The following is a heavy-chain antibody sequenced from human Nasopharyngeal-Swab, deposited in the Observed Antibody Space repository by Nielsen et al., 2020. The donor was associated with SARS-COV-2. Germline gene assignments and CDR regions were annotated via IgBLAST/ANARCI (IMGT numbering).Heavy chain of an antibody. Sequence: SETLSLTCTVSGGSISSSSYYWGWIRQPPGKGLEWIGCVYYSGSTYYNPSLNSRVTISVDTSKNQFSLKLRYVTATDTAVYYCARGSSATLYYYYYGLDVWGQGTTGTVSS. CDR2: VYYSGST. CDR3: ARGSSATLYYYYYGLDV. J-gene: IGHJ6*02. V-gene: IGHV4-39*01. CDR1: GGSISSSSYY. D-gene: IGHD6-13*01.